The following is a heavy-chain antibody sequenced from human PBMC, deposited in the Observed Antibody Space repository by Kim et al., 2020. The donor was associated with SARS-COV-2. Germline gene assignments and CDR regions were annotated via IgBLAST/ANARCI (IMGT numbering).Heavy chain of an antibody. Sequence: SETLSLTCTVSGGSISSGGYYWSWIRQHPGKGLEWIGYIYYSGSTYYNPSLKRRVTISVDTSKNQFSLKLSSVTAADTAVYYCARVPDYDILTGPDYYYGMDVWGQGTTVTVSS. D-gene: IGHD3-9*01. CDR1: GGSISSGGYY. CDR2: IYYSGST. CDR3: ARVPDYDILTGPDYYYGMDV. J-gene: IGHJ6*02. V-gene: IGHV4-31*03.